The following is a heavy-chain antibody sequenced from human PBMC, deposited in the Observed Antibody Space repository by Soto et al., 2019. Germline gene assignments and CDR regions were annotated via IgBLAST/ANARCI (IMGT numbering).Heavy chain of an antibody. Sequence: EVQLLQSGGGLVQPGGSLRLSCSASGFTFSNYDMSWVRQAPGKGLEWVSTISGGGGNTYYADSVKGRFTISRDNSRNTLYLQTNSVRAEDTALYYCAKGASLSSSISYDLDYWGQGTLVTVSS. J-gene: IGHJ4*02. D-gene: IGHD3-3*01. CDR1: GFTFSNYD. CDR3: AKGASLSSSISYDLDY. V-gene: IGHV3-23*01. CDR2: ISGGGGNT.